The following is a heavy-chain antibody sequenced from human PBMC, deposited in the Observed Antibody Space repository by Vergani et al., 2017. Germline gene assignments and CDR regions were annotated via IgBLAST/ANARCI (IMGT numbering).Heavy chain of an antibody. Sequence: EVQLVESGGGLVQPGGSLRLSCAASGFTFSSYSMNWVRQAPGKGLEWVSYISSSSSTIYYADSVKGRFTISRDNAKNSLYLQMNSLRAEDSAVYYCARSKGYCSSTSCMAGPVGVWFDPWGQGTLVTVSS. D-gene: IGHD2-2*01. CDR1: GFTFSSYS. J-gene: IGHJ5*02. CDR3: ARSKGYCSSTSCMAGPVGVWFDP. CDR2: ISSSSSTI. V-gene: IGHV3-48*01.